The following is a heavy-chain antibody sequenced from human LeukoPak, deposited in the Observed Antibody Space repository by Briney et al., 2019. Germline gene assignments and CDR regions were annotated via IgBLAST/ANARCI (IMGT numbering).Heavy chain of an antibody. CDR2: IRYDGSNK. J-gene: IGHJ4*02. V-gene: IGHV3-30*02. CDR1: GFTFSSYG. CDR3: TRPVVVTVNPHRDY. D-gene: IGHD2-21*02. Sequence: PGGSLRLSCAASGFTFSSYGMHWVRQAPGKGLEWVAFIRYDGSNKYYADSVKGRFTISRDNSKNTLYLQMNSLKTEDTAVHYCTRPVVVTVNPHRDYWGQGTLVTVSS.